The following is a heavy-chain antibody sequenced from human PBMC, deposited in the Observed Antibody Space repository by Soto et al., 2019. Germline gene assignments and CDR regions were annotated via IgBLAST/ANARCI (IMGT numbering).Heavy chain of an antibody. Sequence: GGSLRLSWAASGFTFRRYGFHWVRQAPGKGLEWVAVIVSDGSNKYHADSVEGRFTISRDNSKDTLYLQMNSLRAEDTAVYYCACCSTCNVKARDGMDGWGQRSTV. D-gene: IGHD1-1*01. J-gene: IGHJ6*02. CDR3: ACCSTCNVKARDGMDG. CDR2: IVSDGSNK. CDR1: GFTFRRYG. V-gene: IGHV3-33*01.